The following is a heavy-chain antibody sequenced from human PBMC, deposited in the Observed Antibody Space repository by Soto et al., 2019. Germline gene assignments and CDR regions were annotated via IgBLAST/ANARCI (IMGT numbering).Heavy chain of an antibody. CDR3: AREVEGSYSPADF. CDR2: VSSYNGNT. Sequence: QVQLVQSGPEGKKPGASVTVSCKTSGYTFTDHGIDWVRQAPGQGLQGGGWVSSYNGNTNYAYNLKDRVIMTTDASTSTAYMELRGLRSDDTAVYYCAREVEGSYSPADFWGQGTPVTVSS. V-gene: IGHV1-18*01. D-gene: IGHD3-10*01. J-gene: IGHJ4*02. CDR1: GYTFTDHG.